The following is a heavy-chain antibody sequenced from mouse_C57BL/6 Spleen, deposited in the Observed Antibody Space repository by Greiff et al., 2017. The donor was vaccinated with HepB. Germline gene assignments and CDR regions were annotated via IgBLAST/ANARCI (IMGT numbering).Heavy chain of an antibody. CDR3: ARAHYGYFDV. CDR1: GYSITSGYY. J-gene: IGHJ1*03. Sequence: EVQRVESGPGLVKPSQSLSLTCSVTGYSITSGYYWNWIRQFPGNKLEWMGYISYDGSNNYNPSLKNRISITRDTSKNQFFLKLNSVTTEDTATYYCARAHYGYFDVWGTGTTVTVSS. CDR2: ISYDGSN. V-gene: IGHV3-6*01. D-gene: IGHD1-1*02.